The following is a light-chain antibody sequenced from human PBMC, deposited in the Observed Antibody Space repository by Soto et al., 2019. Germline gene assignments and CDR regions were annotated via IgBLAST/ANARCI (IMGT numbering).Light chain of an antibody. CDR1: QSVDTH. V-gene: IGKV3-15*01. Sequence: EIVLTQSPATLSVSPGERATLSCRANQSVDTHLHWYQQKPGQAPRLLIYGASTRATGIPARFSGSGSGTEFTLTINSLQSEDFAVYFCQQSRNWYTFGQGTELEIK. J-gene: IGKJ2*01. CDR2: GAS. CDR3: QQSRNWYT.